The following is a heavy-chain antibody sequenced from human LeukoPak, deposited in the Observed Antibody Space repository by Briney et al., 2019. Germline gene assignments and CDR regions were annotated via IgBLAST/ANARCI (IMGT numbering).Heavy chain of an antibody. CDR1: GFDLNTYE. V-gene: IGHV3-48*03. CDR2: ITISGHTK. D-gene: IGHD6-19*01. CDR3: AKGSQGIAVAGAFDY. J-gene: IGHJ4*02. Sequence: SGGSLRLSCAASGFDLNTYEMNWVRQAPGKGLEWIADITISGHTKNYADSVKGRFTISRDNSKNTLYLQMNSLRAEDTAVYYCAKGSQGIAVAGAFDYWGQGTLVTVSS.